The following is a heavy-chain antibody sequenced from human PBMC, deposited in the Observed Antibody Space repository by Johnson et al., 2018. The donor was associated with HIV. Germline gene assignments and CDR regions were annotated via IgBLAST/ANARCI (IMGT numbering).Heavy chain of an antibody. V-gene: IGHV3-30*04. CDR3: AKIAAAAGLKDAFDI. D-gene: IGHD6-13*01. Sequence: QVQLVESGGGLVQPGGSLRLSCSASGFTFSEYAIHWVRQAPGKGLEWVAVISYDESKKYYADSVKGRFTISRDNSKNTLYLQMSSLRVEDSGVYYCAKIAAAAGLKDAFDIWGQGTMVTVSS. CDR1: GFTFSEYA. J-gene: IGHJ3*02. CDR2: ISYDESKK.